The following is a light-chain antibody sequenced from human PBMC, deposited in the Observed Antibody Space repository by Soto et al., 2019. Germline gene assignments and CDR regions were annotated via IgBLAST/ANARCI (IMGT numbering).Light chain of an antibody. CDR3: QQYNNWPPPLT. Sequence: EIVMTQSPATLSVSPGERATLSCRASQSVSSNLAWYQQKPGQAPRLLIYGASTRATGIPARFSGSGSGTEYTLNISSLQSEDVEVYYCQQYNNWPPPLTFGGATKVEIK. J-gene: IGKJ4*01. V-gene: IGKV3-15*01. CDR2: GAS. CDR1: QSVSSN.